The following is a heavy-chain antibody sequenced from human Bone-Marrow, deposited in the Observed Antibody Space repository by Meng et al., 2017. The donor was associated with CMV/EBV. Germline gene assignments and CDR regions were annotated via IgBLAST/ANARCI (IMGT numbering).Heavy chain of an antibody. V-gene: IGHV3-9*01. CDR3: ARVGSSSSFASYYYYGMDV. D-gene: IGHD6-6*01. Sequence: GGSLRLSCAASGFTFDDYAMHWVRQAPGKGLEWVSGISWNSGSIGYADSVKGRFTISRDNAKNSLYLQMNSLRAEDTAVYYCARVGSSSSFASYYYYGMDVWGQGTTVTVSS. J-gene: IGHJ6*02. CDR2: ISWNSGSI. CDR1: GFTFDDYA.